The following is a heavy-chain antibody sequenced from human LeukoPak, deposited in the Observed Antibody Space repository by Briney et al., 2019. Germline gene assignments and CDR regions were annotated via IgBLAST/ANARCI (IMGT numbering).Heavy chain of an antibody. V-gene: IGHV1-18*01. CDR1: GYTFTSYG. Sequence: ASVKVSCKASGYTFTSYGISWVRQAPGQGLEWMGWISAYNGNANYAQKLQGRVTMTTDTSTSTAYMELRSLRSDDTAVYYCARIPGRLRADYYYYYMDVWGKGTTVTVSS. CDR2: ISAYNGNA. D-gene: IGHD5-12*01. CDR3: ARIPGRLRADYYYYYMDV. J-gene: IGHJ6*03.